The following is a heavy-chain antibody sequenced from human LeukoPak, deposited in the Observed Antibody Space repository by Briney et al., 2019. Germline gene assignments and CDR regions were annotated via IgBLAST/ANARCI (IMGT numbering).Heavy chain of an antibody. CDR2: IHRSGST. Sequence: SETLSLTCTVSPDXTTSNFCSWVRQPPGKGQEWIGEIHRSGSTNYNPSLQSRVTISIDRSKNQIALELSSVTAADTAVYYCAREIVGGFNPGAYWGQGTLVTVSS. V-gene: IGHV4-4*02. CDR3: AREIVGGFNPGAY. J-gene: IGHJ4*02. D-gene: IGHD1-14*01. CDR1: PDXTTSNF.